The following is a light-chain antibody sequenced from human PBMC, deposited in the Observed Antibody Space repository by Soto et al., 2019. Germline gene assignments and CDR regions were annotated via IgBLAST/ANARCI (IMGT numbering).Light chain of an antibody. V-gene: IGLV3-1*01. Sequence: SYELTQPPSVSVSPGQTASITCSGDKLGNKYTCWYQQKPDKSPVLVIYQDNKRPTRIPERFSGSISWNTATLTSSGTQAMYEGDYYCQAGDSNTAVVFGGGTKLTVL. CDR3: QAGDSNTAVV. J-gene: IGLJ3*02. CDR2: QDN. CDR1: KLGNKY.